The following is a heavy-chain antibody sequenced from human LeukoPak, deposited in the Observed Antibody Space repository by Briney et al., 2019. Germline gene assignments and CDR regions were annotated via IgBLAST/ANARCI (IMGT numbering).Heavy chain of an antibody. CDR3: AKDDDWGRYKH. J-gene: IGHJ1*01. CDR1: GFDFSTQW. Sequence: GGSLRLSCAASGFDFSTQWMSWVRQAPGKGLEWVSGISPSGGITYYTDSVKGRFTISRDNSKNTQSLQMNSLRAEDTAVYYCAKDDDWGRYKHWGQGTLVTVSS. V-gene: IGHV3-23*01. CDR2: ISPSGGIT. D-gene: IGHD3-16*01.